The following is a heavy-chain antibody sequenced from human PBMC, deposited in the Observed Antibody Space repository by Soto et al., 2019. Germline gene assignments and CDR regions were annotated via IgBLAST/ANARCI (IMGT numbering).Heavy chain of an antibody. CDR3: ENPPGGWNLIDY. D-gene: IGHD1-7*01. CDR1: GFTFSSYA. J-gene: IGHJ4*02. CDR2: ISGSGGST. Sequence: GGSLRLSCAASGFTFSSYAMSWVRQAPGKGLEWVSAISGSGGSTYYADSVKGRFTISRDNSKNTLYLQMNSLRAEDTAVYYCENPPGGWNLIDYWGQGTLVTVSS. V-gene: IGHV3-23*01.